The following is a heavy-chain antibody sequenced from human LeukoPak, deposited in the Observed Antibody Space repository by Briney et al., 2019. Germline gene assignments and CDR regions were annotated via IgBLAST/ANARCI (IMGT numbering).Heavy chain of an antibody. Sequence: GGSLRLSCAASGFTFRSYAMSWVRQAPGKGLEWVSAISGSGGSTYYADSVKGRFTISRDNSKNTLYLQMNSLRAEDTAVYYCAKGASWYYYDSSGYGDYWGQGTLVTVSS. V-gene: IGHV3-23*01. J-gene: IGHJ4*02. CDR2: ISGSGGST. D-gene: IGHD3-22*01. CDR3: AKGASWYYYDSSGYGDY. CDR1: GFTFRSYA.